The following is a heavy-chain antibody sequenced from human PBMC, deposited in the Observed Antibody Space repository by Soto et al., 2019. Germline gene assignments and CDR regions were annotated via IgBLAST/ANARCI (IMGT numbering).Heavy chain of an antibody. D-gene: IGHD4-17*01. CDR2: FYYSEST. V-gene: IGHV4-39*01. Sequence: SETLSLTCTVSGGSISGGPYSWGWIRQPPGQGLEWIGTFYYSESTHYNPSLVSRVTISVDTSEEQFSLRVNSVTAADTAVYYCARGLYGDPREYFQYWGQGTLVTVSS. CDR1: GGSISGGPYS. CDR3: ARGLYGDPREYFQY. J-gene: IGHJ1*01.